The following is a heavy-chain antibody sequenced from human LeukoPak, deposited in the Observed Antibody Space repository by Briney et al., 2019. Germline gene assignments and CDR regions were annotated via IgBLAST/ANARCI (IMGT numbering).Heavy chain of an antibody. V-gene: IGHV4-59*01. CDR3: ARSSCSDTSCWRGYFDY. D-gene: IGHD2-2*01. CDR1: GGSISSYY. CDR2: ISYSGTT. Sequence: SETLSLTCTVSGGSISSYYWSWIRQPPGKGLEWIGYISYSGTTNYHPSLKGRVTISVDTSMNQFSLKLTSVTAADTAVFYCARSSCSDTSCWRGYFDYWGQGTLVTVSS. J-gene: IGHJ4*02.